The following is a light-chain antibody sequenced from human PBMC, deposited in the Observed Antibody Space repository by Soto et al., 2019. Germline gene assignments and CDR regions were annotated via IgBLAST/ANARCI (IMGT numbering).Light chain of an antibody. V-gene: IGLV2-14*01. CDR2: EVS. CDR3: TSYTSSSTLYV. CDR1: SSDVGAYDY. J-gene: IGLJ1*01. Sequence: QSVLTQPPSASGSPGQSVTISCTGTSSDVGAYDYVSWYQQHPGKAPKLMIYEVSNRPSGVSNRFSGSKSGNTASLTISGLQADDEADYYCTSYTSSSTLYVFGTGTKVTVL.